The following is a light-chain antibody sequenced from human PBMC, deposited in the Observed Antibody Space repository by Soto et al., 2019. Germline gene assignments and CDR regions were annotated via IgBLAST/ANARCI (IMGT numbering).Light chain of an antibody. CDR2: GVS. Sequence: QSALTQPASVSGSPGQSITISCSGTSSDVGNSNHVSWYQQHPGKAPKLIIYGVSNRPSGISNRFSGSKSGSTASLTISGLQPEDEADYYCNSYTSSWTYVFGTGTKVTVL. CDR3: NSYTSSWTYV. V-gene: IGLV2-14*03. J-gene: IGLJ1*01. CDR1: SSDVGNSNH.